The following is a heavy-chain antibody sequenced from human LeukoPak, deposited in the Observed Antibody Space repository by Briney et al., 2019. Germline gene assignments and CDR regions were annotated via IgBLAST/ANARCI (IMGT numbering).Heavy chain of an antibody. Sequence: PGGSLRLSCAASGFNFIDYSMNWVRQAPGKGLEWISYIGISSGNTKYADSVKGRFTISRDKARNSLYLQMNSLRVEDTAVYYCARDHRYAFDNWGHGTLVNVSS. CDR1: GFNFIDYS. CDR3: ARDHRYAFDN. D-gene: IGHD5-12*01. J-gene: IGHJ4*01. CDR2: IGISSGNT. V-gene: IGHV3-48*01.